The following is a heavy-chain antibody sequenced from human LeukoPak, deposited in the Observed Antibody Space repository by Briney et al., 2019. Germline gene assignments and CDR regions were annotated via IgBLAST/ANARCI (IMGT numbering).Heavy chain of an antibody. Sequence: SETLSLTCSLSGGFISISTHYWGWIRQPPGKGLEWIGEINHSGSTNYNPSLKSRVTISVDTSKNQFSLKLSSVTAADTAVYYCARTEWLQHVIDWGQGTLVTVSS. J-gene: IGHJ4*02. V-gene: IGHV4-39*07. CDR3: ARTEWLQHVID. CDR1: GGFISISTHY. D-gene: IGHD5-12*01. CDR2: INHSGST.